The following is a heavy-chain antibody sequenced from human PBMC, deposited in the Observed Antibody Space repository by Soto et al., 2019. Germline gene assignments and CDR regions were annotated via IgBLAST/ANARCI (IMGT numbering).Heavy chain of an antibody. CDR2: IWFDGSNK. J-gene: IGHJ5*02. CDR1: GFIFSSHG. CDR3: ARSVRPLSWFDP. V-gene: IGHV3-33*01. Sequence: GGSLRLSCAASGFIFSSHGMHWVRQAPGKGLEWVAVIWFDGSNKYYADSVRGRFTISRDNFGNTMYLQMNSVRVEDTAVYYCARSVRPLSWFDPWGQGTRVTVSS. D-gene: IGHD3-10*01.